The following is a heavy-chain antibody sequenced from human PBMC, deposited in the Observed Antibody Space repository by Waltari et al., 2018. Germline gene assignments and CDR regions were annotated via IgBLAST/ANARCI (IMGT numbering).Heavy chain of an antibody. V-gene: IGHV3-66*02. Sequence: EVQLVESGGGLVQPGGSLRLSWAASGLTVGNKHMSWVRQAPGKGLELISLIYSSGSTYYADSVKGRFTISRDNSKNTLYLQMNSLRSEDTAVYFCARDPPGVAAAGPGRGWGQGTLVTVSS. J-gene: IGHJ4*02. CDR2: IYSSGST. CDR3: ARDPPGVAAAGPGRG. CDR1: GLTVGNKH. D-gene: IGHD6-25*01.